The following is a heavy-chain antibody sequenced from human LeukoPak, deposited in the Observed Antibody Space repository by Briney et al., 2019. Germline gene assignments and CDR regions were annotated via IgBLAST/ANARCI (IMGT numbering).Heavy chain of an antibody. CDR3: ARASYYYDSSGSLIGDY. D-gene: IGHD3-22*01. Sequence: ASVKVSCKASGYTFTSYAMHWVRQAPGQRLEWMGWINAGNGNTKYSQKFQGRVTFTRDTSASTAYMELSSLRSEDTAVYYCARASYYYDSSGSLIGDYWGQGTLVTASS. CDR2: INAGNGNT. CDR1: GYTFTSYA. J-gene: IGHJ4*02. V-gene: IGHV1-3*01.